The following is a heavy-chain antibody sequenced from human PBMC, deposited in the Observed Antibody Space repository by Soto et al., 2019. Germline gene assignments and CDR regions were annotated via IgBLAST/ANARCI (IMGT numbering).Heavy chain of an antibody. CDR1: GFTFSNYA. V-gene: IGHV3-23*01. CDR2: ISGSGGST. Sequence: EVQLLESGGGLVQPGGSLRLSCAASGFTFSNYAVTWVRQAPGKGLEWVSTISGSGGSTYYADSVKGRFTISRDNSKNTLYLQMNSLRAEDPVVYYCAKDHGSCWYEIDYWGQGTLLTVSS. D-gene: IGHD6-19*01. CDR3: AKDHGSCWYEIDY. J-gene: IGHJ4*02.